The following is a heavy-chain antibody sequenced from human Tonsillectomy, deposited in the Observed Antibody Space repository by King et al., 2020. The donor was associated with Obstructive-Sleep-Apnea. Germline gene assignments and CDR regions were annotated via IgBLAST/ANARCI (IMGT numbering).Heavy chain of an antibody. CDR1: GFTFSSYG. D-gene: IGHD6-13*01. V-gene: IGHV3-30*03. Sequence: VQLVESGGGVVQPGRSMRLACAASGFTFSSYGMHWVRQAPGKGLEWGAVISNDGSNKYHANSVKGRFTISRDNSKNTLYLSMNSLRDEDTAVYYCARDWEAAAGTGVFDYWGQGTLVTVSS. J-gene: IGHJ4*02. CDR2: ISNDGSNK. CDR3: ARDWEAAAGTGVFDY.